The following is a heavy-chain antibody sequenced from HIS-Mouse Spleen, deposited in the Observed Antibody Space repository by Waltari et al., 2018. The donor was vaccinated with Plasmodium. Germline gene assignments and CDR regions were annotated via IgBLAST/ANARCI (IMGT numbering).Heavy chain of an antibody. D-gene: IGHD1-26*01. Sequence: QLQLQESGPGLVTPSETLSLTCTVSGGSISSSSYYWGWIRQPPGKGLEWIGSFYYSGSTYYNPSLKSRVTISVDTSKNQFSLKLSSVTAADTAVYYCARRGGSYYYFDYWGQGTLVTVSS. V-gene: IGHV4-39*01. CDR2: FYYSGST. CDR3: ARRGGSYYYFDY. J-gene: IGHJ4*02. CDR1: GGSISSSSYY.